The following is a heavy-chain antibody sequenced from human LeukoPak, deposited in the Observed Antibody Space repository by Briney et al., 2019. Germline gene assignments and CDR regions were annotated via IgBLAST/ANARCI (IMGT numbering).Heavy chain of an antibody. CDR3: ASVVVPAAMRDYGNWYFDL. CDR2: IYHSGST. J-gene: IGHJ2*01. D-gene: IGHD2-2*01. Sequence: SETLSLTCTISGYSISSGYYWGWIRQPPGKGLEWIGSIYHSGSTYYNPSLKSRVTISVDTSKNQFSLKLSSVTAADTAVYYCASVVVPAAMRDYGNWYFDLWGRGTLVTVSS. CDR1: GYSISSGYY. V-gene: IGHV4-38-2*02.